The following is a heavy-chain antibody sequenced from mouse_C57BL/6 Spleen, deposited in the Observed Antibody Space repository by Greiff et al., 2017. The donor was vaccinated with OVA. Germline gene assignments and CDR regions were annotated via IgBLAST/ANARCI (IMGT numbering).Heavy chain of an antibody. CDR3: TGPGTGFAY. D-gene: IGHD4-1*01. V-gene: IGHV6-3*01. Sequence: EVQRVESGGGLVQPGGSMKLSCVASGFTFSNYWMNWVRQSPEKGLEWVAQIRLKSDNYATHYAESVKGRFTISRDDSKSSVYLQMNNLRAEDTGIYYCTGPGTGFAYWGQGTLVTVSA. CDR1: GFTFSNYW. CDR2: IRLKSDNYAT. J-gene: IGHJ3*01.